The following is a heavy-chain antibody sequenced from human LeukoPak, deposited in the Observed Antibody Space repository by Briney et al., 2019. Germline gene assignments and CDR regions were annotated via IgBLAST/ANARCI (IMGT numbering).Heavy chain of an antibody. Sequence: GGSLRLSCAVSGFTFSSYWMSWVRQAPGKGLEWVANIKQDGSEKYYVDSVKGRFTISRDNAKNSLYLQMNSLRAEDTAVYYCAITTSPYYYDSRLAGYWGQGTLVTVSS. CDR2: IKQDGSEK. V-gene: IGHV3-7*01. J-gene: IGHJ4*02. CDR1: GFTFSSYW. CDR3: AITTSPYYYDSRLAGY. D-gene: IGHD3-22*01.